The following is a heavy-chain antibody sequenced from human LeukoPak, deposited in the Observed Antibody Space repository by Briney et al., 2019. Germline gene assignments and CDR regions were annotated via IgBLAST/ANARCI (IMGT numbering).Heavy chain of an antibody. CDR2: ISAYNGNT. Sequence: ASVNVSCKASGYTFTSYGISWVRQAPGQGLEWMGWISAYNGNTNYAQKLQGRVTMTTDTSTSTAYMELRSLRSDDTAVYYCARAIFYGSGSYELYFDYWGQGTLVTVSS. V-gene: IGHV1-18*01. CDR3: ARAIFYGSGSYELYFDY. D-gene: IGHD3-10*01. CDR1: GYTFTSYG. J-gene: IGHJ4*02.